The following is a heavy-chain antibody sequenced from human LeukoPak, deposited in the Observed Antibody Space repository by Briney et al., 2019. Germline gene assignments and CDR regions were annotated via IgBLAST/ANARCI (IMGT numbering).Heavy chain of an antibody. V-gene: IGHV1-8*03. CDR3: ARVGYSNSYDY. D-gene: IGHD4-11*01. CDR1: GYTFTNFD. Sequence: ASVKVSCKASGYTFTNFDIDWVRQATGQGLEWMGRMNPNTGNAGYAQKFQDRVTITWDASISTAYMDLSGLRSEDTAVYYCARVGYSNSYDYWGQGTLVTVSS. J-gene: IGHJ4*02. CDR2: MNPNTGNA.